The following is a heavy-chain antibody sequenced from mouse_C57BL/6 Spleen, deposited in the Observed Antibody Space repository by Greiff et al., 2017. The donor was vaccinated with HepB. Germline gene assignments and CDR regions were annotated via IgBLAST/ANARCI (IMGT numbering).Heavy chain of an antibody. CDR1: GYAFSSYW. CDR2: IYPGDGDT. V-gene: IGHV1-80*01. J-gene: IGHJ3*01. Sequence: VQLQQSGAELVKPGASVKISCKASGYAFSSYWMNWVKQRPGKSLEWIGQIYPGDGDTNYNGKFKGKATLTADKSSSTSYMQLSSLTSEDSAVYFCASYGSSQSWFAYWGQGTLVTVSA. CDR3: ASYGSSQSWFAY. D-gene: IGHD1-1*01.